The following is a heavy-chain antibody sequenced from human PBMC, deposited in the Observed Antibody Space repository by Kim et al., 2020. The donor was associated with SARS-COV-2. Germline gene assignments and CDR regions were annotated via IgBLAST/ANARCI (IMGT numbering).Heavy chain of an antibody. J-gene: IGHJ3*02. D-gene: IGHD3-16*02. Sequence: SETLSLTCTVSGGSISSYYWSWIRQPPGKGLEWIGYIYYSGSTNYNPSLKSRVTISVDTSKNQFSLKLSSVTAADTAVYYCARTLPYDYIWGSYRPDAFDIWGQGTMVTVSS. CDR3: ARTLPYDYIWGSYRPDAFDI. CDR1: GGSISSYY. V-gene: IGHV4-59*13. CDR2: IYYSGST.